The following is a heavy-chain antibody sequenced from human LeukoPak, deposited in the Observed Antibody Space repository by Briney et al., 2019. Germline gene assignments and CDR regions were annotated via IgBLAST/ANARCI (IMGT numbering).Heavy chain of an antibody. CDR2: IIPILGIA. V-gene: IGHV1-69*04. J-gene: IGHJ3*02. CDR3: ARTGTLTMIVDDAFDI. CDR1: GGTFSSYA. D-gene: IGHD3-22*01. Sequence: ASVKVSCKASGGTFSSYAISWVRQAPGQGLEWMGRIIPILGIANYAQKFQGRVTITADKSTSTDYMELSSLRSEDTAVYYCARTGTLTMIVDDAFDIWGQGTMVTVSS.